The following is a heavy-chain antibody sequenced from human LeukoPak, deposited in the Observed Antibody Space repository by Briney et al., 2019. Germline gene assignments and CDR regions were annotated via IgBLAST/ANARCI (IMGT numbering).Heavy chain of an antibody. Sequence: PGGSLRLSCAGSGFTFSDFWMTWVRQTPGKGLEWVANIKEDGTEKNLVDSVKGRFTISRDNTKNLLFLEMNNLRGDDTAIYHNLDYWGQGTLVAVSS. J-gene: IGHJ4*02. V-gene: IGHV3-7*01. CDR1: GFTFSDFW. CDR2: IKEDGTEK. CDR3: LDY.